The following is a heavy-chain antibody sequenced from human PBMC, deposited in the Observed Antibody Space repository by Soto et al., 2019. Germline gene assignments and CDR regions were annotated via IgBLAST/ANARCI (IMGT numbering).Heavy chain of an antibody. J-gene: IGHJ6*02. V-gene: IGHV3-33*01. CDR3: ARDGDIVATINYYGMDV. D-gene: IGHD5-12*01. Sequence: GGSLRLSCAASGFTFSSYGMHWVRQAPGKGLEWVAVIWYDGSNKYYADSVKGRFTISRDNSKNTLYLQMNSLRAEDTAVYYCARDGDIVATINYYGMDVWGQGTTVTVSS. CDR1: GFTFSSYG. CDR2: IWYDGSNK.